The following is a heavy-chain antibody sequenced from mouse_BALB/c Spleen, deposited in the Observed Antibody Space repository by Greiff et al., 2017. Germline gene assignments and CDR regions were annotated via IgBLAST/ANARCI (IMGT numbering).Heavy chain of an antibody. V-gene: IGHV3-6*02. CDR2: ISYDGSN. D-gene: IGHD2-2*01. CDR1: GYSITSGYY. J-gene: IGHJ3*01. Sequence: DVQLVESGPGLVKPSQSLSLTCSVTGYSITSGYYWNWIRQFPGNKLEWMGYISYDGSNNYNPSLKNRISITRDTSKNQFFLKLNSVTTEDTATYYCARGGYDEFAYWGQGTLVTVSA. CDR3: ARGGYDEFAY.